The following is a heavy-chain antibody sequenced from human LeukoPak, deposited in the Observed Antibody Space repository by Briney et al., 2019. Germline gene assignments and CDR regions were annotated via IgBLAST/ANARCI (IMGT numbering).Heavy chain of an antibody. J-gene: IGHJ4*02. Sequence: SETLSLTCTVSDYSISNTYYWGWVRQPPGKGLEWIGNIHHSGITNYNPSLKSRVSISIDTSKNQFSLKLTSLKAADTAVYYCAREGPIQFLEQIDYWGQGTLVTVSS. CDR1: DYSISNTYY. CDR2: IHHSGIT. V-gene: IGHV4-38-2*02. CDR3: AREGPIQFLEQIDY. D-gene: IGHD3-3*01.